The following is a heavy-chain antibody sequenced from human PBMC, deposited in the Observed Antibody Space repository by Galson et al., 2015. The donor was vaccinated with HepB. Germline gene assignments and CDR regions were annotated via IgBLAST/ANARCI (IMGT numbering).Heavy chain of an antibody. D-gene: IGHD3/OR15-3a*01. J-gene: IGHJ4*02. V-gene: IGHV3-74*01. CDR2: INSDGSGT. CDR1: GFTFSSHW. CDR3: ARDHYDFSSRIPDY. Sequence: SLRLSCAASGFTFSSHWMHWVRQAPGKGLMWLSRINSDGSGTTYADSVKGRFTISRDNAKNTLYLQMNSLRAEDTAVYYCARDHYDFSSRIPDYWGQGTLVTVSS.